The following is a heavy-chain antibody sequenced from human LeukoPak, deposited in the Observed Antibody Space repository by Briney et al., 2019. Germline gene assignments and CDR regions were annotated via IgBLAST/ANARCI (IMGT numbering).Heavy chain of an antibody. Sequence: GGSLRISCAASGFTFTHYGMHGGRLAPRKGLSWLAIISHDGTIQHYGDSLKGRFTISRDNSKNTVSLQVNNLRPEDTAVYFCAKAPYIRGYYFDFWGQGIPVSVSS. CDR2: ISHDGTIQ. D-gene: IGHD3-22*01. CDR1: GFTFTHYG. V-gene: IGHV3-30*18. CDR3: AKAPYIRGYYFDF. J-gene: IGHJ4*02.